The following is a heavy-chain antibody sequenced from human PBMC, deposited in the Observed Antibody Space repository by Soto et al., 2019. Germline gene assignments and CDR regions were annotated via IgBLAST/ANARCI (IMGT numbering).Heavy chain of an antibody. V-gene: IGHV4-59*01. Sequence: SETLSLTCTVSGGSISSYYWSWIRQPPGKGLEWIGYIYYSGSTNYNPSLKSRVTISVDTSKNQFSLKLSSVTAADTAVYYCARDTDYWGQGTLVTVSS. CDR1: GGSISSYY. J-gene: IGHJ4*02. CDR2: IYYSGST. CDR3: ARDTDY.